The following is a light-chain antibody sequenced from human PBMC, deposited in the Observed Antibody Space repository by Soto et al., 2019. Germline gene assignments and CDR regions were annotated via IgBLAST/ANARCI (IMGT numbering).Light chain of an antibody. CDR3: QQSHNTPRT. V-gene: IGKV1-39*01. J-gene: IGKJ1*01. CDR2: AAS. CDR1: QNIAGH. Sequence: DIQMTQSPSSLSASIGDGVTITCRASQNIAGHLNWYQQKPGKAPQLLIYAASSLQGGVPSRFSGSGSGTDFTLTISSLQPEDFATYYCQQSHNTPRTFGQGTKVEIK.